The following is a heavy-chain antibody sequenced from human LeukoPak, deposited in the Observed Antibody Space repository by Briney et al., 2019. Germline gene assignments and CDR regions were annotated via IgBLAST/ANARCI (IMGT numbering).Heavy chain of an antibody. Sequence: GGSLRLSCRTAGFIFGDYAMSWVRQAPGQGLEWVGFIRSKTYGGTTEYDASVKDRFTISRAGSKSIAYLQMNSLKTEDTGVYYCTKVEWELPRNWGQETLVTVS. CDR2: IRSKTYGGTT. CDR3: TKVEWELPRN. CDR1: GFIFGDYA. V-gene: IGHV3-49*04. D-gene: IGHD1-26*01. J-gene: IGHJ4*02.